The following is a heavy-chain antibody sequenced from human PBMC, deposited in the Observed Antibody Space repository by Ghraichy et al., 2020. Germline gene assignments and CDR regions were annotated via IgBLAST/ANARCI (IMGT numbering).Heavy chain of an antibody. CDR2: IYYSGST. Sequence: SETLSLTCTVSGGSISSYYWSWIRQPPGKGLEWTGYIYYSGSTNYNPSLKSRVTISVDTSKNQFSLKLSSVTAADTAVYYCARASADYFDYWGQGTLVTVSS. V-gene: IGHV4-59*01. CDR1: GGSISSYY. CDR3: ARASADYFDY. J-gene: IGHJ4*02.